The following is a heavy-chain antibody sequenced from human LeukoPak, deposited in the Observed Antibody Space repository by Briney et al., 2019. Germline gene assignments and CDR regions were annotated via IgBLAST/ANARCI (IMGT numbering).Heavy chain of an antibody. CDR3: ARDLGLEHTFDI. CDR2: ISDSDNII. D-gene: IGHD1/OR15-1a*01. J-gene: IGHJ3*02. CDR1: GFTFSSYE. Sequence: GGSLRLSCAASGFTFSSYEMIWVRQAPGKGLEWISYISDSDNIIYYADSVKGRFTISRDSAKNSLYLQMNSLRAEDTAIYYCARDLGLEHTFDIWGQGTMATVSS. V-gene: IGHV3-48*03.